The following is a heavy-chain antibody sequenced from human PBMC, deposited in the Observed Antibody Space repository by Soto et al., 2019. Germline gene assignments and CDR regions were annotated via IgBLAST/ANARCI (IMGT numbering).Heavy chain of an antibody. CDR3: ARTQEVIPQYYYYMDV. Sequence: QVQLVQSGAEVKKPGASVKVSCKASGYTFTSYGISWVRQAPGQGLEWMGWISAYNGNTNYAQKLQGRVTMTTDISTSTAYMELRSLRSDDTAVYYGARTQEVIPQYYYYMDVWGKGTTVTVSS. CDR1: GYTFTSYG. V-gene: IGHV1-18*01. CDR2: ISAYNGNT. J-gene: IGHJ6*03. D-gene: IGHD3-16*02.